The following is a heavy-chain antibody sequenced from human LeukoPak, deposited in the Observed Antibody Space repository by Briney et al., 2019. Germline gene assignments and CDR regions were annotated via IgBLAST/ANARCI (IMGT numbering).Heavy chain of an antibody. CDR1: GASFSTYY. V-gene: IGHV4-59*08. J-gene: IGHJ5*02. CDR2: IYSSGST. CDR3: ARLGYTYGNGWFDP. Sequence: SETLSLTCTVSGASFSTYYWSWIRQPPGKGLEWIGYIYSSGSTSYNPSLKSRVTISLDTSKNQFSLNLSSVTAADTAPYYCARLGYTYGNGWFDPWGQGTLVTVSS. D-gene: IGHD5-18*01.